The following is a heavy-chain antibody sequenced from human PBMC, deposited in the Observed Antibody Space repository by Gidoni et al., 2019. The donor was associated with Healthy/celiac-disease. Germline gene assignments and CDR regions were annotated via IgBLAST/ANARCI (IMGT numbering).Heavy chain of an antibody. CDR3: AADPNLYGSGGSLEFDP. D-gene: IGHD3-10*01. J-gene: IGHJ5*02. V-gene: IGHV1-24*01. Sequence: QVQLVQSGAEVKKPGASVKVSCKVSGYTLTEFSMHWVRQAPGKGLEWMGGFDPEDGETIYAQKFQGRVTMTEDTFTDTAYMELSSLRSEDTAVYYCAADPNLYGSGGSLEFDPWGQGTLVTVSS. CDR1: GYTLTEFS. CDR2: FDPEDGET.